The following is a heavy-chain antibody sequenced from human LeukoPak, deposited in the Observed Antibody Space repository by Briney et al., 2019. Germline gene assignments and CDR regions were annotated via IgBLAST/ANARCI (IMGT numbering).Heavy chain of an antibody. CDR2: INPNSGGT. D-gene: IGHD2-15*01. J-gene: IGHJ5*02. Sequence: ASVKVSCKASGYTFTGYYMHWVRQAPGQGLEWMGWINPNSGGTNYAQKFQGRVTMTRDTSISPAYMELSRLRSDGTAVYYCAREEIVVVAADGWFDPWGQGTLVTVSS. V-gene: IGHV1-2*02. CDR1: GYTFTGYY. CDR3: AREEIVVVAADGWFDP.